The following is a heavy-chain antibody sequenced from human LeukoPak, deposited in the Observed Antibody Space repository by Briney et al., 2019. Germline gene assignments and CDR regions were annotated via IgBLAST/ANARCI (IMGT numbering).Heavy chain of an antibody. CDR3: ARSIVVVPAAPLDY. CDR2: FDPEDGET. D-gene: IGHD2-2*01. J-gene: IGHJ4*02. Sequence: ASVNVSCKVSGYTLTELSMHWVRQAPGKGLEWMGGFDPEDGETIYAQKFQGRVTMTEDTSTDTAYMELSSLRSEDTAVYYCARSIVVVPAAPLDYWGQGTLVTVSS. V-gene: IGHV1-24*01. CDR1: GYTLTELS.